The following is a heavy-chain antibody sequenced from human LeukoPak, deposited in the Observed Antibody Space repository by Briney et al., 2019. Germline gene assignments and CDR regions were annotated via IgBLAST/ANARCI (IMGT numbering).Heavy chain of an antibody. CDR2: IYSGGST. D-gene: IGHD6-6*01. CDR3: HSSSAVYYFDY. Sequence: GGSLRLSCAASGFTVSSNYMSWVRQAPGKGLEWVSVIYSGGSTYYADSVKGRFTISRDNSKNALYLQMNSLRAEDTAVYYCHSSSAVYYFDYWGRGTLVTVSS. J-gene: IGHJ4*02. V-gene: IGHV3-53*01. CDR1: GFTVSSNY.